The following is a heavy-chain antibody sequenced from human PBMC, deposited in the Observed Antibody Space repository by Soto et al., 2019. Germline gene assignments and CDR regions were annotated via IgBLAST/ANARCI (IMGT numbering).Heavy chain of an antibody. J-gene: IGHJ4*02. CDR2: ISGSGGST. Sequence: EVQLLESGGGLVQPGGSLRLSCAASGFTFSSYAMSWVRQAPGKGLEWVSAISGSGGSTYYADSVKGRFTISRDNSKNTLYPQMGSVRAEDRAVYYCATSEVVVVAATPGDYWGQGTLVTVSS. D-gene: IGHD2-15*01. CDR3: ATSEVVVVAATPGDY. V-gene: IGHV3-23*01. CDR1: GFTFSSYA.